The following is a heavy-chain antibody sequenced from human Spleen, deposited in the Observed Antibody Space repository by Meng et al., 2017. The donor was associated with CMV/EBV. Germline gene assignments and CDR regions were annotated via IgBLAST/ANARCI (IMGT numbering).Heavy chain of an antibody. J-gene: IGHJ2*01. Sequence: GGSLRLSCAASGFTFSSYAMSWVRQAPGKGLEWVSAIYSGGSSTYYADSVKGRFTISRDNSKNTLYLQMNSLRAEDTAVYYCAKLIRVAARPPYWYFDLWGRATLVTVSS. CDR2: IYSGGSST. D-gene: IGHD6-6*01. V-gene: IGHV3-23*03. CDR3: AKLIRVAARPPYWYFDL. CDR1: GFTFSSYA.